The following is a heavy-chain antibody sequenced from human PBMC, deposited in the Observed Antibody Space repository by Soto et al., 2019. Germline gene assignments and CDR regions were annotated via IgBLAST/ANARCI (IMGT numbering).Heavy chain of an antibody. D-gene: IGHD6-19*01. CDR2: IYSGGST. CDR3: ARLYSSGWPFDY. Sequence: QTGGSLRLSCAASGFTVSSNYMSWVRQAPGKGLEWVSVIYSGGSTYYADSVKGRFTISRDNSKNTLYLQMNSLRAEDTAVYYCARLYSSGWPFDYWGQGTLVTVSS. CDR1: GFTVSSNY. V-gene: IGHV3-53*01. J-gene: IGHJ4*02.